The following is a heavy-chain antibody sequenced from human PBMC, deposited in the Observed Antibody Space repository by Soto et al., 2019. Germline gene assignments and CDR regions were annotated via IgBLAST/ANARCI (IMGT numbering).Heavy chain of an antibody. Sequence: QVQLVEAGGGVVQPGRSLRLSCAASGFTFSSYGMHWVRQAPGKGLEWVAVIWYDGSNKYYADSVKGRFTISRDNSKNTLYLQMNSLRAEDTVVYYCARRPSNAYYYYYYMDVWGKGTTVTVSS. V-gene: IGHV3-33*01. CDR2: IWYDGSNK. CDR3: ARRPSNAYYYYYYMDV. CDR1: GFTFSSYG. J-gene: IGHJ6*03.